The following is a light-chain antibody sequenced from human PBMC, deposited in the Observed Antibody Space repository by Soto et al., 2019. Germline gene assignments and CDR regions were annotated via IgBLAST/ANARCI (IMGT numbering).Light chain of an antibody. V-gene: IGLV2-14*03. J-gene: IGLJ3*02. Sequence: QSALTQPASVSGSPGQSITISCTGTSSDVGGYKYVSWYQQHPGKAPKLIIYDVNNWPSGVSNRFSGSKSGNTASLTISGLQSEDEADYYCSSYTSSNTWVFGGGTKLTVL. CDR2: DVN. CDR3: SSYTSSNTWV. CDR1: SSDVGGYKY.